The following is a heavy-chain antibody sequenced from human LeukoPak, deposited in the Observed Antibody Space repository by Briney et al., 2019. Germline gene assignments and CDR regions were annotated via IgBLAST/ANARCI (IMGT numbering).Heavy chain of an antibody. D-gene: IGHD5-12*01. CDR1: GFTVSSNY. CDR3: AKAGGYSGYASDY. V-gene: IGHV3-66*01. CDR2: IYSGGST. J-gene: IGHJ4*02. Sequence: GGSLRLSCAASGFTVSSNYMSWVRQAPGKGLEWVSVIYSGGSTYYADSVKGRFTISRDNSKNTLYLQMNSLRAEDTAVYYCAKAGGYSGYASDYWGQGTLVTVSS.